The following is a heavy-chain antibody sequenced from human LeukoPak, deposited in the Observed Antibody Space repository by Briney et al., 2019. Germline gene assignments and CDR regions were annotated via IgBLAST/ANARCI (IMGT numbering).Heavy chain of an antibody. J-gene: IGHJ4*02. CDR3: AKGGVTDRRFDY. Sequence: GGSLRLSCAASGFTFSNFAMSWVRQPPGKGLEWVSTISGGGSSTLYADSVKGRFTISRDNSRDNSKNTLHLQMNSLRAEDTAVYYCAKGGVTDRRFDYWGQGTLVTVSS. D-gene: IGHD2-21*02. V-gene: IGHV3-23*01. CDR2: ISGGGSST. CDR1: GFTFSNFA.